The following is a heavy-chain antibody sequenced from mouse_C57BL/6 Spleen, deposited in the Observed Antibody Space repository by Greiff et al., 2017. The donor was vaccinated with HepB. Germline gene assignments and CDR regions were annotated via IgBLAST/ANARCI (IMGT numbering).Heavy chain of an antibody. CDR3: ARYGGSSRAMDD. CDR2: IRNKANGYTT. J-gene: IGHJ4*01. Sequence: EVQLVESGGGLVQPGGSLSLSCAASGFTFTDYYMSWVRQPPGKALEWLGFIRNKANGYTTEYSASVKGRFTISRDNSQSILYLQMNALRAEDSATYYCARYGGSSRAMDDWGQGTSVTVSS. CDR1: GFTFTDYY. V-gene: IGHV7-3*01. D-gene: IGHD1-1*01.